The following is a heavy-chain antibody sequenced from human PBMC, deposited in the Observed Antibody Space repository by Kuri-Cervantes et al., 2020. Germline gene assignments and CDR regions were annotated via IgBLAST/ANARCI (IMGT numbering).Heavy chain of an antibody. CDR2: IYYSGST. D-gene: IGHD2-2*03. V-gene: IGHV4-39*01. CDR1: GGSISSSSYY. Sequence: SETLSLTCTVSGGSISSSSYYWGWVRQPPGKGLEWIGSIYYSGSTYYNPSLNSRVTISVDTSKNQFSLKLSSVTAADTAVYYCARWMGPRFDPWGQGTLVTVSS. J-gene: IGHJ5*02. CDR3: ARWMGPRFDP.